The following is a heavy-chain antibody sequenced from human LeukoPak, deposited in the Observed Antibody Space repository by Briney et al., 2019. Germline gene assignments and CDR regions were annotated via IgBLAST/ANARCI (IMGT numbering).Heavy chain of an antibody. V-gene: IGHV3-21*01. CDR1: GFTFNSYT. D-gene: IGHD3-3*01. Sequence: KPGGSLRLSCAASGFTFNSYTMNWVRQAPGKGLEWVSSISSRSTYIYYADSVKGRFVISRDSANNSVYLQMNSLRAEDTAVYYCSRDGIFTGWGQGTLVTVSS. CDR2: ISSRSTYI. CDR3: SRDGIFTG. J-gene: IGHJ4*02.